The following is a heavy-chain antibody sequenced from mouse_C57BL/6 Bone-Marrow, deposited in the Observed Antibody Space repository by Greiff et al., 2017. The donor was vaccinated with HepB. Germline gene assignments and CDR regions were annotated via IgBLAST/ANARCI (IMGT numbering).Heavy chain of an antibody. Sequence: VKLKQPGAELVKPGASVKMSCKASGYTFTSYWITWVKQRPGQGLEWIGDIYPGSGSTNYNEKFKSKATLTVDTSSSTAYMQLSSLTSEDSAVYNCARDNSNYEAWFAYWGQGTLVTVSA. J-gene: IGHJ3*01. CDR2: IYPGSGST. V-gene: IGHV1-55*01. CDR3: ARDNSNYEAWFAY. CDR1: GYTFTSYW. D-gene: IGHD2-5*01.